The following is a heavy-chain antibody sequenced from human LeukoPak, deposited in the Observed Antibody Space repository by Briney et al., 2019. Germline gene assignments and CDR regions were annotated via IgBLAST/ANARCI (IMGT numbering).Heavy chain of an antibody. Sequence: SETLSLTCTVSGGSISSYYWSWIRQPPGKGLEWIGYIYYSGSTNYNPSLKGRVTISVDTSKNQFSLRLNSVTAADTAVYYCARVGDWNDLVYWGQGILVTVSS. D-gene: IGHD1-1*01. V-gene: IGHV4-59*01. CDR2: IYYSGST. J-gene: IGHJ4*02. CDR1: GGSISSYY. CDR3: ARVGDWNDLVY.